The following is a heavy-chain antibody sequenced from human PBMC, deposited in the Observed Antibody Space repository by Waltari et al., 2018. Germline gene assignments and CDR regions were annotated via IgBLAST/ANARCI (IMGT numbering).Heavy chain of an antibody. CDR2: ISYDGIKK. Sequence: QVQLVESGGGVVQPGRSLRLSCAASRFTFSSYAMHWVRQGPGKGLEWVAVISYDGIKKYYTDSVKGRFTISRDNSKNTLYLQMNSLRAEDTAVYYCARAGELLTPFDYWGHGTLVTVSS. D-gene: IGHD3-10*01. CDR3: ARAGELLTPFDY. V-gene: IGHV3-30*10. J-gene: IGHJ4*03. CDR1: RFTFSSYA.